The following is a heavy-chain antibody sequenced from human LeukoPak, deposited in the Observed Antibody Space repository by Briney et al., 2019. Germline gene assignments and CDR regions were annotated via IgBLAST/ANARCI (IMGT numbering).Heavy chain of an antibody. CDR2: ISGSGSST. CDR3: ARVRLVRAWFDP. D-gene: IGHD6-19*01. J-gene: IGHJ5*02. Sequence: PGGSLRLSCAASGFTFSNYAMTWVRQAPGKGLEWVSGISGSGSSTYYADSVKGRFTISRDNAKNTLYLQMNSLRAEDTAVYYCARVRLVRAWFDPWGQGTLVTVSS. V-gene: IGHV3-23*01. CDR1: GFTFSNYA.